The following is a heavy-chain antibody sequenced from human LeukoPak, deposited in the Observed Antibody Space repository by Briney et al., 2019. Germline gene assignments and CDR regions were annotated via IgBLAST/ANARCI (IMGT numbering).Heavy chain of an antibody. Sequence: GGSLRLSCAASGFTFSSYAMSWVRQAPGKGLEWVSGISGSGGSTYYAGSVKGRFTISRDNSKNTLYLQMNSLRAEDTAVYYCARVRGGRVRGAFDIWGQGTMVTVSS. V-gene: IGHV3-23*01. D-gene: IGHD1-1*01. CDR3: ARVRGGRVRGAFDI. CDR2: ISGSGGST. CDR1: GFTFSSYA. J-gene: IGHJ3*02.